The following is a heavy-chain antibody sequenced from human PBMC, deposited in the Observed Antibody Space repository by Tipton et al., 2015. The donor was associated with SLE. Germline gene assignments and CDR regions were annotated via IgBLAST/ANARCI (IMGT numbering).Heavy chain of an antibody. Sequence: TLSLTCTVSGGSISSSSYYWSWIRQPPGKGLEWIGYIYYSGSTNYNPSLKSRVTISVDTSKNQFSLKLSSVTAAYTAVYYCASDSLGGPYYFDYWGQGTLVTVSS. V-gene: IGHV4-61*01. D-gene: IGHD3-10*01. J-gene: IGHJ4*02. CDR3: ASDSLGGPYYFDY. CDR2: IYYSGST. CDR1: GGSISSSSYY.